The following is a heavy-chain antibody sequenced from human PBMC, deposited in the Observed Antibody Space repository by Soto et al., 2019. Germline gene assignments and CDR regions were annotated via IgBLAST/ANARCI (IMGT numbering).Heavy chain of an antibody. V-gene: IGHV2-26*01. J-gene: IGHJ6*02. CDR3: ARIRLGDTAMEDYYYGMDV. D-gene: IGHD5-18*01. CDR1: GFSLSNARMG. Sequence: SGPTLVNPTDPLTLTCTVSGFSLSNARMGVSWIRQPPGKALEWLAHIFSNDEKSYSTSLKSRLTISKDTSKSQVVLTMTNMDPVDTATYYCARIRLGDTAMEDYYYGMDVWGQGTTVTVAS. CDR2: IFSNDEK.